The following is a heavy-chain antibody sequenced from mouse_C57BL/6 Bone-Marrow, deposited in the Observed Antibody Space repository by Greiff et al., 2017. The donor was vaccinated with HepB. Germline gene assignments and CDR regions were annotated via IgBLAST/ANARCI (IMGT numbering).Heavy chain of an antibody. CDR2: ISSGSSTI. CDR3: GRGCYYYGSWFAY. D-gene: IGHD1-1*01. Sequence: DVKLVESGGGLVKPGGSLKLSCAASGFTFSDYGMHWVRQAPEKGLEWVAYISSGSSTIYYADTVKGRFTISRDNAKNTLFLQMASLRSEDTAMYYCGRGCYYYGSWFAYWGQGPLVTVSA. CDR1: GFTFSDYG. V-gene: IGHV5-17*01. J-gene: IGHJ3*01.